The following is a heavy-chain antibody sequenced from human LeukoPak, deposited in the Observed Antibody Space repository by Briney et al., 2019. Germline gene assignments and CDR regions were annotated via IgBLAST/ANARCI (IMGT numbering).Heavy chain of an antibody. V-gene: IGHV7-4-1*02. CDR1: GYIFTNYA. Sequence: EASVKVSCKTSGYIFTNYAMNWVRQAPGQGLEWMGWINTHTGNPTYAQGFTGRFVFSLDTSVNTAYLQITSLKAEDTAVYYCAKNGDFWSAFFFSWGQGTLVTVSS. CDR3: AKNGDFWSAFFFS. J-gene: IGHJ5*02. D-gene: IGHD3-3*01. CDR2: INTHTGNP.